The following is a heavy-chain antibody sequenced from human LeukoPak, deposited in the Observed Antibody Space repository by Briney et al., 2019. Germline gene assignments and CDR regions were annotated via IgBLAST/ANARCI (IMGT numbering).Heavy chain of an antibody. Sequence: PGRSLRLSCAASGFTFSNYGMHWVRQAPGKGLEWVAVMWYDGSNEYSGGSVKGRFTISRDKSKNTLYLQMNSLRAEDTAVYYCARDPYYGSGKYYHGMDLWGRGTTVTVSS. V-gene: IGHV3-33*01. D-gene: IGHD3-10*01. CDR1: GFTFSNYG. J-gene: IGHJ6*02. CDR2: MWYDGSNE. CDR3: ARDPYYGSGKYYHGMDL.